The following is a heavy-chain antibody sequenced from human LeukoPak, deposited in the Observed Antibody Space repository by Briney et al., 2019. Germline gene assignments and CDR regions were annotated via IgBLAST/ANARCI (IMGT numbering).Heavy chain of an antibody. V-gene: IGHV4-59*01. D-gene: IGHD1-26*01. Sequence: SETLSLTCTVSGGSISSYYWSWIRQPPGKGLEWIGYIYYSGSTNYNPSLKSRVTISVDTSKNQFSLKLSSVTAADTAVYYCARTAYSGSYYRSPMFDYWGQGTWSPSPQ. CDR1: GGSISSYY. J-gene: IGHJ4*02. CDR2: IYYSGST. CDR3: ARTAYSGSYYRSPMFDY.